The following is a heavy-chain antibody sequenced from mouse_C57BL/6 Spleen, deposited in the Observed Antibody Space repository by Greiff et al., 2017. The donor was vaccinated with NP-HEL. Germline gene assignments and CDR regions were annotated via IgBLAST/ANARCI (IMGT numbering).Heavy chain of an antibody. V-gene: IGHV1-26*01. Sequence: EVQLQQSGPELVKPGASVKISCKASGYTFTDYYMNWVKQSHGKSLEWIGDNNPNNGGTNYNQKFKGKATLTVDKSSSTDYMELRSLTSEDSAVYYCSSLEDYAMYYWSQGTSVTVSS. CDR3: SSLEDYAMYY. J-gene: IGHJ4*01. CDR2: NNPNNGGT. CDR1: GYTFTDYY.